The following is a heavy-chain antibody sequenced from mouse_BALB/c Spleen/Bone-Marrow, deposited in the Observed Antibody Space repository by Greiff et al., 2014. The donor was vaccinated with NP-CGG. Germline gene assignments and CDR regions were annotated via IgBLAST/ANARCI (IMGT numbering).Heavy chain of an antibody. CDR2: IYPYNGGT. CDR3: AITTLYAMDY. J-gene: IGHJ4*01. V-gene: IGHV1S29*02. CDR1: GYTFTDYN. Sequence: EVKLVESGPELVKPGASVKISCKASGYTFTDYNMHWVKQSHGKSLEWIGYIYPYNGGTGYNQKFKSKATLTVDNSSSTAYIELRSLTSEDSAVYYCAITTLYAMDYWGQGTSVTVSS. D-gene: IGHD2-12*01.